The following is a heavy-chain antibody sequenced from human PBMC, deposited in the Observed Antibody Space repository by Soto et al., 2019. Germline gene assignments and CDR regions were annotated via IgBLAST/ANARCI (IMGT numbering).Heavy chain of an antibody. J-gene: IGHJ4*02. CDR3: AKARCSSATCYVPDY. D-gene: IGHD2-2*01. CDR1: GFIFSSYT. CDR2: ISGSGGSP. V-gene: IGHV3-23*01. Sequence: EVQLLQSGGGLVQPGESLRLSCAASGFIFSSYTMSWVRQAPGKGLEWVSVISGSGGSPYHADSVQGRFTISRDNPKNTLYLQMNSLRAEDRAIYYCAKARCSSATCYVPDYWGQGTLVTVSS.